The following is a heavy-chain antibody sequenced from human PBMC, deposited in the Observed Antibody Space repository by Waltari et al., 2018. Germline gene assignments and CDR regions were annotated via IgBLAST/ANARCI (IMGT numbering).Heavy chain of an antibody. J-gene: IGHJ4*02. CDR2: IIPLFGTT. CDR3: ARVGAAAQKGLDY. D-gene: IGHD2-15*01. CDR1: GDNFRSYA. V-gene: IGHV1-69*12. Sequence: QVQLVQSGAEVKQPGSSVKVSCKASGDNFRSYAISWVRQAPGPGLEWMGGIIPLFGTTNYAQKFQGRVTMTADEPTSTAYVELSSLKSEDTAVYYCARVGAAAQKGLDYWGQGTLVTVSS.